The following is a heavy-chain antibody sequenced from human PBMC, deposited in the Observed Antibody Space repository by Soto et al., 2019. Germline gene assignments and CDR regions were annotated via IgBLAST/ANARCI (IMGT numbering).Heavy chain of an antibody. CDR2: IIPIFGTT. CDR1: GGSFTYT. J-gene: IGHJ6*02. D-gene: IGHD5-18*01. V-gene: IGHV1-69*13. CDR3: ARLHSHGTYGMDV. Sequence: SVKVSCKASGGSFTYTLSWVRQAPGQGLEWMGGIIPIFGTTNYAQKFQGRVTITADESTKTAYMELSTLRSEDTAVYSCARLHSHGTYGMDVWGQGTTVTVSS.